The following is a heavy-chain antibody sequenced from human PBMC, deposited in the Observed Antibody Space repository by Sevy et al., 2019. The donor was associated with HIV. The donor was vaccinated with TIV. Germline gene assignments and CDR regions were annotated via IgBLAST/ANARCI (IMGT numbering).Heavy chain of an antibody. CDR3: AKFRDSSLRDAFDI. Sequence: GGYLRLSCAASGFTFSSYAMSWVRQAPGKGLEWVSAISGSGGSTYYTDAVKGRFTISRDNSKNTLYLQMNSLRAEDTAVYYCAKFRDSSLRDAFDIWGQGTMVTVSS. V-gene: IGHV3-23*01. D-gene: IGHD3-22*01. CDR2: ISGSGGST. CDR1: GFTFSSYA. J-gene: IGHJ3*02.